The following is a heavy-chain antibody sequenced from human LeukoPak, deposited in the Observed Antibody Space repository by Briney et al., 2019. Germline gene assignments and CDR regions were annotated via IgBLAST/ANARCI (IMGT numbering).Heavy chain of an antibody. Sequence: AASVKVSCKASGYTFTGYYMHWVRQAPGQGLEWMGWINPNSGGTNYAQKFQGRVTMTRDTSISTAYMELSRLRSDDTAVYYCARPAGVAKDIVVVPAALDYWGQGTLVTVSS. CDR1: GYTFTGYY. D-gene: IGHD2-2*01. J-gene: IGHJ4*02. CDR2: INPNSGGT. V-gene: IGHV1-2*02. CDR3: ARPAGVAKDIVVVPAALDY.